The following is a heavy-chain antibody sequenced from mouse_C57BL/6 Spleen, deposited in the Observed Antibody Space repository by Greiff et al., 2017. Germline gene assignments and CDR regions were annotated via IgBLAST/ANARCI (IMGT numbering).Heavy chain of an antibody. CDR2: IKPYNGDT. V-gene: IGHV1-37*01. CDR1: GYSFTGYF. J-gene: IGHJ4*01. CDR3: ARLDGYPYYYAMDY. D-gene: IGHD2-3*01. Sequence: EVKLLESGPELVKPGASVKISCTASGYSFTGYFMNWVKQSHGKSLEWIGRIKPYNGDTFYNQKFKGKATLTVDKSSSTAHMELLSLTSEDFAVYYCARLDGYPYYYAMDYWGQGTSVTVSS.